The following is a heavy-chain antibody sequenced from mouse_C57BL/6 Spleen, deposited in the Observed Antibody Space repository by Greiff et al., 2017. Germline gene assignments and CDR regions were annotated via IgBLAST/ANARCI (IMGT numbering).Heavy chain of an antibody. CDR1: GFTFSDYG. CDR2: ISSGSSTI. J-gene: IGHJ1*03. V-gene: IGHV5-17*01. D-gene: IGHD2-2*01. CDR3: ARGYGYDEGDWYFDV. Sequence: EVQLQESGGGLVKPGGSLKLSCAASGFTFSDYGMHWVRQAPEKGLEWVAYISSGSSTIYYADTVQGRFTISRDHAKNTLFLQMTSLRYENTAMYYCARGYGYDEGDWYFDVWGTGTTVTVSS.